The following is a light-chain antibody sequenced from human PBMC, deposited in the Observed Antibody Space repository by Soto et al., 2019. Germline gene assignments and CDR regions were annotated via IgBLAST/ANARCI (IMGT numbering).Light chain of an antibody. V-gene: IGLV2-8*01. CDR3: QSYDSLSGSWV. J-gene: IGLJ3*02. CDR1: SSDVGRYNY. CDR2: EVS. Sequence: QSALTQPPSASGSPGQSVTISCTGTSSDVGRYNYVSWYQQHPGKAPKLMIYEVSKRPSGVPDRFSGSKSGNTASLTVSGLQAEDEADYYCQSYDSLSGSWVFGGGTKLTVL.